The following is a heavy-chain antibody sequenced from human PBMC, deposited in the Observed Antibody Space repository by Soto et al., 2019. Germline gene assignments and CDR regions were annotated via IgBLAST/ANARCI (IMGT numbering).Heavy chain of an antibody. Sequence: GGSLRLSCAASGFTFCSYGMHWVRQAPGKGLEWVAVISYDGSNKYYADSVKGRFTISRDNSKNTLYLQMNSLRAEDTAVYYCAKDSVKYYYYMDVWGKGTTVTVSS. CDR1: GFTFCSYG. CDR3: AKDSVKYYYYMDV. J-gene: IGHJ6*03. CDR2: ISYDGSNK. V-gene: IGHV3-30*18.